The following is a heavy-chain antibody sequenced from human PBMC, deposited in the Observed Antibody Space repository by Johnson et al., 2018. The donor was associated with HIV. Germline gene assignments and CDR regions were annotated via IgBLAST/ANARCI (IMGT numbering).Heavy chain of an antibody. J-gene: IGHJ3*02. V-gene: IGHV3-30*03. CDR3: TTGQLERRSPNDAFDI. CDR1: GFTFDDYG. CDR2: ISYDGSNK. Sequence: QVQLVESGGVVVQPGGSLRLSCAASGFTFDDYGMHWVRQAPGKGLEWVAVISYDGSNKYYADSVKGRFTISRDDSKNTLYLQMNSLKTEDTAVYYCTTGQLERRSPNDAFDIWGQGTMVTVSS. D-gene: IGHD1-1*01.